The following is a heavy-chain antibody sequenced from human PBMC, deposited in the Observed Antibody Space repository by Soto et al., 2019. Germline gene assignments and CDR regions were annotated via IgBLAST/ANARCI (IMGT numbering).Heavy chain of an antibody. D-gene: IGHD2-2*02. CDR2: IIPIFGTA. CDR3: ARDIVVVKAAIRGNPMDV. V-gene: IGHV1-69*06. CDR1: GGTSSSYA. Sequence: SVKVSCKAPGGTSSSYAISWVRQAPGQGLEWMGGIIPIFGTANYAQKFQGRVTITADKSTSTAYMEMSSLRSEDTAVYYCARDIVVVKAAIRGNPMDVWGQGNTVTVSS. J-gene: IGHJ6*02.